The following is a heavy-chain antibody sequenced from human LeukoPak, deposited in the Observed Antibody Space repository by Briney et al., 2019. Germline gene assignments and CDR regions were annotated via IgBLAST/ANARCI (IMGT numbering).Heavy chain of an antibody. CDR2: IWYDGSNK. CDR3: ARGAYSSSWYVYYYYGMDV. J-gene: IGHJ6*02. CDR1: GFTFSSYG. D-gene: IGHD6-13*01. V-gene: IGHV3-33*01. Sequence: GGSLRLSCAASGFTFSSYGMHWVRQAPGKGLEWVAVIWYDGSNKYYADSVKGRFTIPRDNSKNTLYLQMNSLRAEDTAVYYCARGAYSSSWYVYYYYGMDVWGQGTTVTVSS.